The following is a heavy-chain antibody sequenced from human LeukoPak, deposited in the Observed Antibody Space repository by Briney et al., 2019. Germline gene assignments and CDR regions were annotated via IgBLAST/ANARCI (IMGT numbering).Heavy chain of an antibody. CDR2: IYYSGST. Sequence: SETLSLTCTVSGVSISSSTYYWGWIRQPPGKGLEWIGTIYYSGSTYYNASLKSRVTISVDTSKNQFSLKLSSVTAADTAVYYCARPRGPSITIFGVVSGEFDPWGQGTLVTVSS. CDR3: ARPRGPSITIFGVVSGEFDP. V-gene: IGHV4-39*01. CDR1: GVSISSSTYY. D-gene: IGHD3-3*01. J-gene: IGHJ5*02.